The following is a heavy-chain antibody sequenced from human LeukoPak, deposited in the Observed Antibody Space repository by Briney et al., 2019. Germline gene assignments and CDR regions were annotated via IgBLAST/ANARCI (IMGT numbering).Heavy chain of an antibody. Sequence: GGSLRLSCAASGFTFSSYAMHWVRQAPGKGLEWVAVISYDGSNKYYADSVKGRFTISRDNSKNTLYLQMNSLRAEDTAVYYCARASTPLDYYDSRLDYWGQGTLVTVSS. CDR1: GFTFSSYA. V-gene: IGHV3-30-3*01. J-gene: IGHJ4*02. CDR3: ARASTPLDYYDSRLDY. D-gene: IGHD3-22*01. CDR2: ISYDGSNK.